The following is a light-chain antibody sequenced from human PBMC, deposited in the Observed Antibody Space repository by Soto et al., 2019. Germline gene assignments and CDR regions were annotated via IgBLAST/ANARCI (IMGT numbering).Light chain of an antibody. J-gene: IGKJ5*01. CDR2: AAS. Sequence: DIQITHSPSSLSASVGDRVTITCRASQSISSYLNWYQQKPGKAPKLLIYAASSLQSGVPSRFSGSGSGTEFTLTISSLQPDDFATYYCQQYNSYSPSFGQGTRLEIK. V-gene: IGKV1-5*01. CDR1: QSISSY. CDR3: QQYNSYSPS.